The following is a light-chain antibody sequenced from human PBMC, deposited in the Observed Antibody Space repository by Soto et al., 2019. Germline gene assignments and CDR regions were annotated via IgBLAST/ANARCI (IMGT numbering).Light chain of an antibody. Sequence: DIQMTQSPSSLSASVGDRVTITCRASQGIANYLAWYQQKPGKVPKLLIYAASTLEPGVPSRFSGSGFGTDFTLSISSLQPEDFATYYCQHYGGSYVYSFGQGTKLEIK. V-gene: IGKV1-27*01. J-gene: IGKJ2*01. CDR2: AAS. CDR1: QGIANY. CDR3: QHYGGSYVYS.